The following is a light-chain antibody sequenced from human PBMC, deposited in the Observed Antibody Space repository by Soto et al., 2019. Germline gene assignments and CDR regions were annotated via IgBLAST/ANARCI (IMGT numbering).Light chain of an antibody. Sequence: EIVMTQSPATLSVSPGERATLSCRASQTISSDLAWYQHKPGQPPKLVIFGASNRAAGIPARFSGSGSGTEFTLTISSLQSEDFAVYYCHHYNNFPPYTFGQGTKLEIK. CDR1: QTISSD. J-gene: IGKJ2*01. V-gene: IGKV3D-15*01. CDR2: GAS. CDR3: HHYNNFPPYT.